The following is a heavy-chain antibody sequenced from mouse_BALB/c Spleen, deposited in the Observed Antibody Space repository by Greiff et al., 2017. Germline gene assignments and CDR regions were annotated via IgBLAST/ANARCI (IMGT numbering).Heavy chain of an antibody. J-gene: IGHJ2*01. D-gene: IGHD2-10*01. CDR2: ISDGGSYT. Sequence: EVMLVESGGGLVKPGGSLKLSCAASGFTFSDYYIYWVRQTPEKRLEWVATISDGGSYTYYPDSVKGRFTISRDNAKNNLYLQMSSLKSEDTAMYYCARAYYGNSLFDYWGQGTTLTVSS. CDR3: ARAYYGNSLFDY. V-gene: IGHV5-4*02. CDR1: GFTFSDYY.